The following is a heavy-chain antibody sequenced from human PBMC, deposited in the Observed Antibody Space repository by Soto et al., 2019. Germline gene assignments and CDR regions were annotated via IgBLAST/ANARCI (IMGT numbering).Heavy chain of an antibody. Sequence: PGGSLILSCAASGFTFNSYSMNWVRPAPGEGLEWISYISSTSATIYYADSVQGRFTVSRDNARNSLFLQMSGLRDDDTAVYYCARVRRLEGVWFDAWGQGVLVTVSS. V-gene: IGHV3-48*02. CDR2: ISSTSATI. J-gene: IGHJ5*02. CDR3: ARVRRLEGVWFDA. D-gene: IGHD1-1*01. CDR1: GFTFNSYS.